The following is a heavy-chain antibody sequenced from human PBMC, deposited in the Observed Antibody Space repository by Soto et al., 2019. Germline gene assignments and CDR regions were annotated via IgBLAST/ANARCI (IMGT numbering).Heavy chain of an antibody. D-gene: IGHD3-10*01. CDR2: INPNSGGT. J-gene: IGHJ4*02. V-gene: IGHV1-2*04. CDR3: AREYYYGSGSTFDY. CDR1: GYTFTGYY. Sequence: ASVKVSCKASGYTFTGYYMHWVRQAPGQGLEWMGWINPNSGGTNYAQKFQGWVTMTRDTSISTAYMELSRLRSDDTAVYYCAREYYYGSGSTFDYWGQGTLVTVSS.